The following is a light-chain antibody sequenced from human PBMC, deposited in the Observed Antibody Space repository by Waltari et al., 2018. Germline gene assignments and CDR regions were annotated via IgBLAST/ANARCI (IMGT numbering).Light chain of an antibody. V-gene: IGLV2-14*01. CDR1: SSDVGGYDY. Sequence: QSALTQPASVSGSPGQSITISCIGTSSDVGGYDYVSCYQQHPGKPPKLMIYEFTKRPSGVADRLSGSKSGNTASLTISGLQAEDVADYYCSSFTSSSTLVFGGGTELTVL. CDR3: SSFTSSSTLV. CDR2: EFT. J-gene: IGLJ2*01.